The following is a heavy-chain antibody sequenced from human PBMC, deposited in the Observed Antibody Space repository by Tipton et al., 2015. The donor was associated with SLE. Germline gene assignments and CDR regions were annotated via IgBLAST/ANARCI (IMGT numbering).Heavy chain of an antibody. CDR3: ARDEGIENWFDP. Sequence: SLRLSCAASGFTFSSYSMNWVRQAPGKGLEWVSSISSSSSYIYYADSVKGRFTISRDNAKNSLYLQMNSLRAEDTAVYYCARDEGIENWFDPWGQGTLVTVSS. V-gene: IGHV3-21*01. CDR2: ISSSSSYI. CDR1: GFTFSSYS. J-gene: IGHJ5*02. D-gene: IGHD3-10*01.